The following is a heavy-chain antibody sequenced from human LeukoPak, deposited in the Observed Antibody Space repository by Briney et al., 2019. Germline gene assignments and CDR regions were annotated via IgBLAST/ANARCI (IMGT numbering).Heavy chain of an antibody. CDR1: GFTFSTYA. CDR3: ARVGSGRSWDY. Sequence: GRSLRLSCAASGFTFSTYAMHWVRQAPGKGLEWVVVITSDGSKKYYADSVKGRITISRDNSKSSLYLQMNSLTPEDTAVYYCARVGSGRSWDYWGQGTLVTVSS. D-gene: IGHD2-15*01. V-gene: IGHV3-30-3*01. J-gene: IGHJ4*02. CDR2: ITSDGSKK.